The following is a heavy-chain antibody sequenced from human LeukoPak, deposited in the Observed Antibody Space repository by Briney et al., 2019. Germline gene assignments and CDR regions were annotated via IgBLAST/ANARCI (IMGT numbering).Heavy chain of an antibody. J-gene: IGHJ4*02. CDR1: GFTVSSNY. CDR2: IYSGGST. CDR3: AMTYYDILTGYFDFDY. V-gene: IGHV3-66*02. Sequence: GGSLRLSRAASGFTVSSNYMSWVRQAPGKGLEWVSVIYSGGSTYYADSVKGRFTISRDNSKNTLYLQMNSLRAEDTAVYYCAMTYYDILTGYFDFDYWGQGTLVTVSS. D-gene: IGHD3-9*01.